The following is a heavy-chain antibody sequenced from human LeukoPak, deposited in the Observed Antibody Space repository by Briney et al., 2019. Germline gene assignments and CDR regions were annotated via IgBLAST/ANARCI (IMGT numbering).Heavy chain of an antibody. CDR1: GFTFSSYG. Sequence: GGSLRLSCAASGFTFSSYGMHWVRQAPGKGVEWVAVIWYDGSNKYYADSVKGRFTISRENSKNTLYLQMNSLRAEDTAVYYCARGAAYYDSSGPSNIWGQGTVVTVSS. V-gene: IGHV3-33*01. J-gene: IGHJ3*02. CDR2: IWYDGSNK. D-gene: IGHD3-22*01. CDR3: ARGAAYYDSSGPSNI.